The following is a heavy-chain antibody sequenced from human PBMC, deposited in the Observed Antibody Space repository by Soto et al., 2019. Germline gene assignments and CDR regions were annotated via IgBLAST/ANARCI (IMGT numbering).Heavy chain of an antibody. D-gene: IGHD6-19*01. CDR2: ISYSGST. Sequence: LQLQESGPGLVKSSETLSLICTVSGESISRANYYWGWIRQPPGKGLEWIGSISYSGSTYYNPSLKRRVTISVAMSKNQLSLQLSSVTAADTALYYCARPGSVSGWFYFDSWGQGTLVTVSS. CDR1: GESISRANYY. CDR3: ARPGSVSGWFYFDS. V-gene: IGHV4-39*01. J-gene: IGHJ4*02.